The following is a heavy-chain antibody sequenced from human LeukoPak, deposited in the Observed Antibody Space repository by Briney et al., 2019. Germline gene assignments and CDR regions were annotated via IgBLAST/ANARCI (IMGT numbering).Heavy chain of an antibody. J-gene: IGHJ3*01. D-gene: IGHD5-12*01. CDR2: VSYSGGT. V-gene: IGHV4-59*02. CDR3: ARAPMAITTSAFPDAFDF. Sequence: SETLSLTCTVSGDSVSGHYWSWIRQTPGEGLEWIGYVSYSGGTNYNPSLKRRVSISLDTSKNQFSLKLSSPAAADPAVYYCARAPMAITTSAFPDAFDFWGQGTMVTVSS. CDR1: GDSVSGHY.